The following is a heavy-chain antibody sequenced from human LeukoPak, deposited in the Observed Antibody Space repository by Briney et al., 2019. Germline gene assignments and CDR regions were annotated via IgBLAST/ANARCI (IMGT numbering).Heavy chain of an antibody. CDR1: GFTVSSNY. D-gene: IGHD4-17*01. CDR2: IYSGGST. J-gene: IGHJ6*02. Sequence: GGSLRLSCAASGFTVSSNYMSWVGQAPGKGLEWVSVIYSGGSTYYADSVKGRFTISRDNSKNTLYLQMNSLRAEDTAVYYCAYGGDYVSYYYGMDVWGQGTTVTVSS. V-gene: IGHV3-53*01. CDR3: AYGGDYVSYYYGMDV.